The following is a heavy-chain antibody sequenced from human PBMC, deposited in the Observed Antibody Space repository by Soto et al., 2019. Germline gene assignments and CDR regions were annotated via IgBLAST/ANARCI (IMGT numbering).Heavy chain of an antibody. V-gene: IGHV1-2*04. J-gene: IGHJ6*02. CDR1: GYTFTGYY. CDR2: INPNSGGT. D-gene: IGHD3-22*01. Sequence: GASVKVSCKASGYTFTGYYMHWVRQAPGQGLEWMGWINPNSGGTNYAQKVQGWVTMTRDTSISTAYMELSRLRSDDTAVYYCPRNGYSDSSGYYYNYYYGMEVWHQVTT. CDR3: PRNGYSDSSGYYYNYYYGMEV.